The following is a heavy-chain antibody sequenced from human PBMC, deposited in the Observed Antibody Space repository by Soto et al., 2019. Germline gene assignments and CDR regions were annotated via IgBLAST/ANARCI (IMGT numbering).Heavy chain of an antibody. D-gene: IGHD5-18*01. CDR1: GFSLNASGVR. CDR2: IYWDDGK. Sequence: SGPTLVNPTQSLTLTCTLSGFSLNASGVRVGWIRQPPGKALEWLALIYWDDGKRYSPSLKNRLTVTKDTLKNQVVLTMTNMDPADTGTYYCAHGEYSSDGWCFFDYWGQGTLVTVSS. CDR3: AHGEYSSDGWCFFDY. V-gene: IGHV2-5*02. J-gene: IGHJ4*02.